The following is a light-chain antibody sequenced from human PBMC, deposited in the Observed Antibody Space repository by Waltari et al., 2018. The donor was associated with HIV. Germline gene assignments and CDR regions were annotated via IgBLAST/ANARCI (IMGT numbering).Light chain of an antibody. Sequence: QSVFTQPPSVSGAPGQWVSISCTGTNSTIGAGFDVPCYQQLPGRAPKLLIYLNNNRPSGVPARFSGSKSGTSASLAITGLQTEDEADYYCQSYDGSLLEVFGTGTKVSVL. CDR2: LNN. CDR3: QSYDGSLLEV. J-gene: IGLJ1*01. V-gene: IGLV1-40*01. CDR1: NSTIGAGFD.